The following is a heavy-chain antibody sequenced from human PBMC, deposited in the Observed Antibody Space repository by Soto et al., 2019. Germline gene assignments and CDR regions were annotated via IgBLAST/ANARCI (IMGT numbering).Heavy chain of an antibody. J-gene: IGHJ4*02. CDR1: GYTFTSYG. CDR3: ARALYYYDNSGLAY. CDR2: INIYSGDA. D-gene: IGHD3-22*01. V-gene: IGHV1-18*01. Sequence: QVRLEQSGPEVKKTGASVKVSCKASGYTFTSYGISWVRQAPGQGLEWMGWINIYSGDANYAQSFQDRVTMTRDTSTNTVYMEMRTLRSDDTAVTYCARALYYYDNSGLAYCGQATLVTVSS.